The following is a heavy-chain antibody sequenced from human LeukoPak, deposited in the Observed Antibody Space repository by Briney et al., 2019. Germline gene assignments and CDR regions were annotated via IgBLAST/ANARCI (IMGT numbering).Heavy chain of an antibody. Sequence: PGGSLRLSCGASGFTFSSYGMHWVRQAPGKGLEWVAVIWYDGSNKYYADSVKGRFTISRDNSKNTLYLQMNSLRAEDTAVYYCARETYYYGMDVWGQGTTVTVSS. CDR2: IWYDGSNK. CDR1: GFTFSSYG. J-gene: IGHJ6*02. CDR3: ARETYYYGMDV. V-gene: IGHV3-33*01.